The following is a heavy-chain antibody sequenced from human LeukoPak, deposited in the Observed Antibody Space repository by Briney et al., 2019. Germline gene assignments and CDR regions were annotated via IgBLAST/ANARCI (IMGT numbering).Heavy chain of an antibody. CDR2: IYYSGST. J-gene: IGHJ4*02. CDR3: ARAWGYGSGSYYSFYFDY. Sequence: SETLSLTCTVSGGSISSYYWSWIRQPPGKGLEWIGYIYYSGSTNYNPSLKSRVTISVDTSKNQFSLKLSSVTAADTAVYYCARAWGYGSGSYYSFYFDYWGQGTLVTVSS. D-gene: IGHD3-10*01. CDR1: GGSISSYY. V-gene: IGHV4-59*12.